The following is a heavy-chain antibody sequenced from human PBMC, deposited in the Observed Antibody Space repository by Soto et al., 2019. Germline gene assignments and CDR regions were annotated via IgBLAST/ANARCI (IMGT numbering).Heavy chain of an antibody. J-gene: IGHJ4*02. Sequence: SLRLSCAASGFTFSNFGMHWVRQAPGKGLEWVASISYDGSNKYYADSVEGRFTISRDNSKNTLSVQMDSLRAEDTAVYYCARDRLRLGELSLLGYFDYWGQGTLVTVSS. D-gene: IGHD3-16*02. V-gene: IGHV3-30*03. CDR2: ISYDGSNK. CDR3: ARDRLRLGELSLLGYFDY. CDR1: GFTFSNFG.